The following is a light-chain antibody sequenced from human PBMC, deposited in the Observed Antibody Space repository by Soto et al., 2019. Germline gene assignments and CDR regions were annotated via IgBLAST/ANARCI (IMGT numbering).Light chain of an antibody. CDR3: HQYYGTRT. Sequence: DIVLTQSPDSLAVSLGERATIKCKSSQSVLYSSNNRNYLAWYQQKPGQAPKLLIYWASTRESGVPERFSGSGSGTDFTLTISSLQAEDVAVYYCHQYYGTRTFCQGTKVEVK. J-gene: IGKJ1*01. CDR2: WAS. CDR1: QSVLYSSNNRNY. V-gene: IGKV4-1*01.